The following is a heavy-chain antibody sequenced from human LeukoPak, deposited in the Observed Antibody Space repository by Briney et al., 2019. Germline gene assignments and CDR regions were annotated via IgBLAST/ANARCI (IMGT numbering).Heavy chain of an antibody. CDR2: INHSGST. CDR1: GGSFSGYY. Sequence: PSETLSLTCAVYGGSFSGYYWSWIRQPPGKGLEWIGEINHSGSTNYNPSLKSRVTISVDTSKNQFSLKLSSVTAADTAVYYCARRWLGLSGYDHFDYWGQGTLVTVSS. V-gene: IGHV4-34*01. J-gene: IGHJ4*02. CDR3: ARRWLGLSGYDHFDY. D-gene: IGHD5-12*01.